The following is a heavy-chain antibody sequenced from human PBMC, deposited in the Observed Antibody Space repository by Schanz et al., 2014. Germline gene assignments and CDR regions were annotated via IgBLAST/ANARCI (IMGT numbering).Heavy chain of an antibody. CDR3: ARGSCSNSGCFDAFDV. J-gene: IGHJ3*01. D-gene: IGHD2-2*01. CDR2: ISGYTGDT. Sequence: QVQVVQSGAEVKKPGASVKVSCKASGYDFHIYAYSWVRQAPGQGPEWIGWISGYTGDTKYAQKFQGRVTFTADKSTFTAYMDVSSLGSEDTAVYYCARGSCSNSGCFDAFDVWGQGTMXTVSS. CDR1: GYDFHIYA. V-gene: IGHV1-18*01.